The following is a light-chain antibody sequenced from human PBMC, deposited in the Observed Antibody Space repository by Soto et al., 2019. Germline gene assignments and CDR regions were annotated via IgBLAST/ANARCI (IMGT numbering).Light chain of an antibody. CDR3: QQYGSSPLT. V-gene: IGKV3-20*01. CDR2: RAS. J-gene: IGKJ4*01. CDR1: QSVSTNY. Sequence: EIVLTQSPGTLSLSPGERATLSCRASQSVSTNYLAWYQQKPGQAPKVLIYRASSRATGVPDRFSGSGSGTDFTLTITRLEPEDFVVYYCQQYGSSPLTFGGGTKVEIK.